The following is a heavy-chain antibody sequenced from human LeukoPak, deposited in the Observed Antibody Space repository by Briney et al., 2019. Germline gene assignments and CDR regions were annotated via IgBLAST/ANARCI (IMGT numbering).Heavy chain of an antibody. J-gene: IGHJ3*02. CDR1: GDSFSGNY. V-gene: IGHV4-34*01. D-gene: IGHD3-22*01. CDR2: INHSGST. Sequence: PSETLSLTCGVHGDSFSGNYWTWIRQPPGKGLEWIGEINHSGSTNYKSSLKSRVTISLDTSKNQFSLKLSSGTAADTAVYYCARGLKDDDSSGGHAFDIWGQGTMVTVSS. CDR3: ARGLKDDDSSGGHAFDI.